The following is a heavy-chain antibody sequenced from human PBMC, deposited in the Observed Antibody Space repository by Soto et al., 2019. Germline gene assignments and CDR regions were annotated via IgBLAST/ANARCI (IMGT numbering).Heavy chain of an antibody. D-gene: IGHD3-22*01. V-gene: IGHV1-18*01. CDR2: ISAYNGNT. CDR1: GYTFTSYG. CDR3: ARDLLYYYDSSGYYYPSLYYGMDV. J-gene: IGHJ6*02. Sequence: GASVKVSCKASGYTFTSYGISWVRQAPGQGLEWMGWISAYNGNTNYAQKLQGRVTMTTDTSTSTAYMELRSLRSDDTAVYYCARDLLYYYDSSGYYYPSLYYGMDVWGQGTTVTAP.